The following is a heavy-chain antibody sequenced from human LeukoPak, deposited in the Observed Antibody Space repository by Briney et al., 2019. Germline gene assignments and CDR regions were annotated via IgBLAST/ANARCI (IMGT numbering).Heavy chain of an antibody. CDR1: GYTFTGYY. Sequence: ASVEVSCKASGYTFTGYYMHWVRQAPGQGLEWMGWINPNSGGTNYAQKFQGRVTMTRDTSISTAYMELSRLRSDDTAVYYCARHYGYAGSYYFDYWGQGTLVTVSS. CDR2: INPNSGGT. D-gene: IGHD5-18*01. CDR3: ARHYGYAGSYYFDY. J-gene: IGHJ4*02. V-gene: IGHV1-2*02.